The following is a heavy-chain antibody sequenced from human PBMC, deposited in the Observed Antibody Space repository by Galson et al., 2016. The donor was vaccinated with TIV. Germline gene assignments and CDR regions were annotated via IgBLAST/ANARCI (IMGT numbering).Heavy chain of an antibody. CDR3: ARYRRRGACYDY. CDR2: IDWDDDK. V-gene: IGHV2-70*11. CDR1: GFSLNTSGMC. Sequence: ALVKPTQTLTLTCSFSGFSLNTSGMCVSWIRQPPGKALEWLARIDWDDDKYYSTSLKARLTISKDTSKNQVVLTMTNLDPVDTATYLGARYRRRGACYDYWGQGTLVPVSS. D-gene: IGHD2-21*02. J-gene: IGHJ4*02.